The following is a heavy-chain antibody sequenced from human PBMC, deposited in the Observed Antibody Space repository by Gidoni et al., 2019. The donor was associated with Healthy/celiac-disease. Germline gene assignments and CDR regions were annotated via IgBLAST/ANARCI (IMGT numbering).Heavy chain of an antibody. J-gene: IGHJ3*02. V-gene: IGHV3-66*01. CDR2: IYSGGST. CDR1: GFTVSSNY. Sequence: EVQLVESGGGLVQPGGSLRLSCAASGFTVSSNYMGLVRQAPGKGLEWVSVIYSGGSTYYADSVKGRFTISRDNSKNTLYLQMNSLRAEDTAVYYCAREPRGRQQLVGIWGQGTMVTVSS. CDR3: AREPRGRQQLVGI. D-gene: IGHD6-13*01.